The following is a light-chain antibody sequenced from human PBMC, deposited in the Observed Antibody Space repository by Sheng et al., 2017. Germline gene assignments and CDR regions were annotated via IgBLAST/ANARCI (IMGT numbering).Light chain of an antibody. CDR1: QSINRW. V-gene: IGKV1-5*03. Sequence: DIQMTQSPSTLSASVGDRITITCRASQSINRWLAWYQQKPGKAPNLLISQASNLETGVPSRFSGSGSGTEFTLTISSLQPDDFATYYCQQFNGFPRTFGQGTNGGNQT. CDR3: QQFNGFPRT. J-gene: IGKJ1*01. CDR2: QAS.